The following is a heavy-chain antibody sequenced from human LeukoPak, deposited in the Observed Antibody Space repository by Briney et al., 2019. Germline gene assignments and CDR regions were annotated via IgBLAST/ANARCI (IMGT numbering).Heavy chain of an antibody. CDR1: GFSFAGSV. CDR3: AKGVTSGAHGPSS. Sequence: GGSLRLSCADSGFSFAGSVMSWVGQAEGKGLELVATIDTSAGGSYHADCEKGRFTISRDNAKNAVSLQMNSLRVDDTGVYYCAKGVTSGAHGPSSWGEGTRFTLS. CDR2: IDTSAGGS. D-gene: IGHD3-10*01. J-gene: IGHJ5*02. V-gene: IGHV3-23*05.